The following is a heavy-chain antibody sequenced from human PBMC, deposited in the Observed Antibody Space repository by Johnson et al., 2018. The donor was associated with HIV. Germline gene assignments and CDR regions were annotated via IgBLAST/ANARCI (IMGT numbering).Heavy chain of an antibody. CDR3: AREKVGAWGGVFDI. CDR2: IKQDGSAK. J-gene: IGHJ3*02. D-gene: IGHD3-16*01. V-gene: IGHV3-7*01. Sequence: VQLVESGGGVVQPGRSLRLSCAASGFTFTNHYMTWVRQAPGKGLEWVANIKQDGSAKYSVDSVKGRFTISRDNAKRSRYLQMNSLRAGDTAVYYCAREKVGAWGGVFDIWGQGALVTSSS. CDR1: GFTFTNHY.